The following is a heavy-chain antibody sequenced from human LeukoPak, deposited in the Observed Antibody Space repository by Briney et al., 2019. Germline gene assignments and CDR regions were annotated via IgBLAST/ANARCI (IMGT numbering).Heavy chain of an antibody. V-gene: IGHV3-23*01. CDR1: GFTFSSSG. CDR2: ISAGGDNT. D-gene: IGHD3-10*01. CDR3: AKGYYGSGTYGWFDP. Sequence: GGSLRLSCAASGFTFSSSGMSWVRQAPGKGLEWVSTISAGGDNTYYADSVKGRFTISRDNSKKKLYLQMNSLRAEDTAVYYCAKGYYGSGTYGWFDPWGQGTLVTVSS. J-gene: IGHJ5*02.